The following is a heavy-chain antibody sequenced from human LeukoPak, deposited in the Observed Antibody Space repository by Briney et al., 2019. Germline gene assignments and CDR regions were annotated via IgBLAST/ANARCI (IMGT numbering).Heavy chain of an antibody. D-gene: IGHD3-3*01. CDR2: INSDGSST. Sequence: GGSLRLSCAASGFTFSSYWMHWVRQAPGKGLVWVSRINSDGSSTSYADSVKGRFTISRDHAKNTLYLQMNSLRAEDTAVYYCATSTIFGVVIIPEAFDIWGQGTMVTVSS. CDR3: ATSTIFGVVIIPEAFDI. V-gene: IGHV3-74*01. CDR1: GFTFSSYW. J-gene: IGHJ3*02.